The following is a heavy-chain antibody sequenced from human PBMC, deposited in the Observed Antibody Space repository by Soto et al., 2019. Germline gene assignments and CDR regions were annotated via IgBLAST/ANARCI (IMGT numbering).Heavy chain of an antibody. CDR1: GFTVSSNY. CDR3: ARDKTPDILTGYYDEY. D-gene: IGHD3-9*01. CDR2: IYSGGST. Sequence: EVQLVESGGGLVQPGGSLRLSCAASGFTVSSNYMSWVRQAPGKGLEWVSVIYSGGSTYYADSVKGRFTISRDNSKNTLYRQMNSLRAEDTAVYYCARDKTPDILTGYYDEYWGQGTLVTVSS. V-gene: IGHV3-66*01. J-gene: IGHJ4*02.